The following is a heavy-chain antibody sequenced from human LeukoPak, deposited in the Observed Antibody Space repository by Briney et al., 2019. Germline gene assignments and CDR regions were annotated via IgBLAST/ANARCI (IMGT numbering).Heavy chain of an antibody. CDR3: AREYSSGLSWFDP. J-gene: IGHJ5*02. D-gene: IGHD6-19*01. V-gene: IGHV1-69*13. Sequence: GASVKVSCKASGGTFSSYAISWVRQAPGQGLEWMGGIIPIFGTANYAQKFQGRVTITADESTSTAYMELSSLRSEDTAVYYCAREYSSGLSWFDPWGQGTLVTVSS. CDR2: IIPIFGTA. CDR1: GGTFSSYA.